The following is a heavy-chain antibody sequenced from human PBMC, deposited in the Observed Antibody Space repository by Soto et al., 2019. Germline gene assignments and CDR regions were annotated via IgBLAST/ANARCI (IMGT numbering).Heavy chain of an antibody. J-gene: IGHJ4*02. CDR1: GFTFSSHS. CDR2: ISSDGGLQ. CDR3: AREVVTTQWFFDN. D-gene: IGHD2-8*01. Sequence: GGSLRLSCSTSGFTFSSHSMHWFRQAPGRGLEWVAVISSDGGLQFYADSVRGRFTISRDNSKNTLYLQMNSLRDEDTALYYCAREVVTTQWFFDNWGQGILVTSPQ. V-gene: IGHV3-30-3*01.